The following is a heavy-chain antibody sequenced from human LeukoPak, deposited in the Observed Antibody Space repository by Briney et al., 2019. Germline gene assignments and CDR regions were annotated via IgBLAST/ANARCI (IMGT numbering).Heavy chain of an antibody. J-gene: IGHJ4*02. Sequence: GGSLRLTCAASGCMFNNYGIKWVRHAPGEGLELVSGISCSGGSTYYADSVKGRFTISRDKSKNTLYLQMNSLRAADTAVYYCAKDDGWVQYANWGQGTLVTVSS. V-gene: IGHV3-23*01. D-gene: IGHD5-24*01. CDR2: ISCSGGST. CDR3: AKDDGWVQYAN. CDR1: GCMFNNYG.